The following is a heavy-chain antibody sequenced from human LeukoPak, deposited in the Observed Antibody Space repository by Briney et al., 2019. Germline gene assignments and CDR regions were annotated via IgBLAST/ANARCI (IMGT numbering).Heavy chain of an antibody. CDR2: IITIFGTV. CDR1: GGTFSSYA. V-gene: IGHV1-69*05. J-gene: IGHJ4*02. CDR3: AGERPPGDSTSWYLAGYFDF. D-gene: IGHD6-13*01. Sequence: SVKVSCKASGGTFSSYAISWVRQAPGQGLEWMGRIITIFGTVNYAQNFQGRVTITTDESTSTAYMELSSLRSEDTAVYYCAGERPPGDSTSWYLAGYFDFWGQGTLVTVSS.